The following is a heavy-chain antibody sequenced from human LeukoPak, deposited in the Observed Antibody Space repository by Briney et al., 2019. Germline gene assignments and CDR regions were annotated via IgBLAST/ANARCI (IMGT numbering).Heavy chain of an antibody. CDR3: ARQVWYYDRCAFDI. J-gene: IGHJ3*02. D-gene: IGHD3-22*01. CDR2: IYYGGST. V-gene: IGHV4-59*08. Sequence: SETLSLTCTVSGGSISSYDWSWLRQPPGKGLEWVGYIYYGGSTNYNPSLKSRVTISVDTSKNQFSLKLSSVTAADTAVYFCARQVWYYDRCAFDIWGQGTMVTVSS. CDR1: GGSISSYD.